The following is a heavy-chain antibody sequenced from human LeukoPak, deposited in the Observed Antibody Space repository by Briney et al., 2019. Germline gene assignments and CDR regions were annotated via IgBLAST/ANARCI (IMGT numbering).Heavy chain of an antibody. D-gene: IGHD3-16*01. CDR2: ISYSGNT. CDR3: ARGYIWGSSPVRSPLDS. V-gene: IGHV4-61*08. CDR1: GGSITNSDSF. J-gene: IGHJ4*03. Sequence: SETLSLTCTVSGGSITNSDSFWTWVRQSPGKGLDYLGYISYSGNTNYSPSLKSRITISIDRSKNQFSLKLTSVTTADTAVYFCARGYIWGSSPVRSPLDSWGHGTLISVSS.